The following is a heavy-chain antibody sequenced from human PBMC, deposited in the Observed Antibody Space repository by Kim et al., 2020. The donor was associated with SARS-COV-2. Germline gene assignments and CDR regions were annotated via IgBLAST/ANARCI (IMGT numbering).Heavy chain of an antibody. J-gene: IGHJ5*02. CDR2: IYYSGST. Sequence: SETLSLTCTVSGGSISSSSYYWGWIRQPPGKGLEWIGSIYYSGSTYYNPSLKSRVTISVDTSKNQFSLKLSSVTAADTAVYYCARQARTRGSSSWYRPTVDWFDPWGQGTLVTVSS. CDR1: GGSISSSSYY. V-gene: IGHV4-39*01. D-gene: IGHD6-13*01. CDR3: ARQARTRGSSSWYRPTVDWFDP.